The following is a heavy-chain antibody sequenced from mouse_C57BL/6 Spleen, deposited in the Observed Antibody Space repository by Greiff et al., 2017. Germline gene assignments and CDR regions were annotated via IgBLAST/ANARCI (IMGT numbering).Heavy chain of an antibody. CDR1: GYTFTSYG. Sequence: QVQLQQSGAELARPGASVKLSCKASGYTFTSYGISWVKQRTGQGLEWIGEIYPRSGNTYYNEKFKGKATLTADKSSSTAYMELRSLTSEDSAVYVCARGGSSYGNYAMDYWGQGTSVTVSS. CDR2: IYPRSGNT. J-gene: IGHJ4*01. D-gene: IGHD1-1*01. CDR3: ARGGSSYGNYAMDY. V-gene: IGHV1-81*01.